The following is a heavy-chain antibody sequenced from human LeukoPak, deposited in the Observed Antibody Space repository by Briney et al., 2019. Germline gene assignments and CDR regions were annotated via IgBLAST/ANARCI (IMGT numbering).Heavy chain of an antibody. Sequence: PGGSLRLSCAASGFTFSSYAMSWVRQAPGKGLEWVSAISGSGGSTYYADSVKGRFTISRDNSKNTLYLQMNSLRADDTAVYYCAKNVPLYGSGKAYYYYGIDVWGQGTTVTVSS. V-gene: IGHV3-23*01. CDR2: ISGSGGST. CDR3: AKNVPLYGSGKAYYYYGIDV. D-gene: IGHD3-10*01. J-gene: IGHJ6*02. CDR1: GFTFSSYA.